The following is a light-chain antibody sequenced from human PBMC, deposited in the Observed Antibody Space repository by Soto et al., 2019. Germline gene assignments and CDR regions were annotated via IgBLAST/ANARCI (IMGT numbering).Light chain of an antibody. Sequence: QPVLTQPPSASGSPGQSVTISCTGTSSDVGGYNYVSWYQQHPGKAPKLMIYEVSKRPSGVPDRFSGSKSGNTASPTVSGLQAEDEADYYCSSYAGSNNLVFGGGTKLTVL. J-gene: IGLJ3*02. CDR1: SSDVGGYNY. V-gene: IGLV2-8*01. CDR2: EVS. CDR3: SSYAGSNNLV.